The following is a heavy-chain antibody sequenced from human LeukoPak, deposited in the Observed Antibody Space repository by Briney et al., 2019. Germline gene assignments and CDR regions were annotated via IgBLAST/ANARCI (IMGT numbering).Heavy chain of an antibody. D-gene: IGHD3-16*01. CDR2: IIPIFGTA. CDR1: GGTFSSYA. CDR3: AGPSRGGINWYFDL. Sequence: SVKVSCKASGGTFSSYAISWVRQAPGQGLEWMGGIIPIFGTANYAQKFQGRVTITADESTSTAYMELSSLRSQATAVYYCAGPSRGGINWYFDLWGRGTLVTVSS. V-gene: IGHV1-69*13. J-gene: IGHJ2*01.